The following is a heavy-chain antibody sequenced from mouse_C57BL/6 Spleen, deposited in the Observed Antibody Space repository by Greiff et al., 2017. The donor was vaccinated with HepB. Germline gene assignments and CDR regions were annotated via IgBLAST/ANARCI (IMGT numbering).Heavy chain of an antibody. J-gene: IGHJ4*01. D-gene: IGHD1-1*01. CDR3: ATPHVTVVSYYYAMDY. CDR2: ISSGSSTI. CDR1: GFTFSDYG. Sequence: DVKLVESGGGLVKPGGSLKLSCAASGFTFSDYGMHWVRQAPEKGLEWVAYISSGSSTIYYADTVKGRFTISRDNAKHTLFLQMTSLRSEDTAMYYCATPHVTVVSYYYAMDYWGQRTSVTVSS. V-gene: IGHV5-17*01.